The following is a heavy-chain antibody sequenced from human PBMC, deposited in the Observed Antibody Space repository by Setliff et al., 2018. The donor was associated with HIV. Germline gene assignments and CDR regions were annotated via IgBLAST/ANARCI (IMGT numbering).Heavy chain of an antibody. CDR2: LSGSGGST. V-gene: IGHV3-23*01. D-gene: IGHD6-13*01. J-gene: IGHJ4*02. Sequence: GGSLRLSCAASGFTFSSYAMTWVRQAPGKGLEWVAALSGSGGSTYYADSVKGRFTISRDNSKNTLYLQMNSLRVDDRAVYYCVRGPLTIVATGGEDCWGQGTLVTVSS. CDR1: GFTFSSYA. CDR3: VRGPLTIVATGGEDC.